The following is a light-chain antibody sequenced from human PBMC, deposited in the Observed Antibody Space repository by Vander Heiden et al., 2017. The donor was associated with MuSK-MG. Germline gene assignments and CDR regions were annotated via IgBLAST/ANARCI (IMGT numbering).Light chain of an antibody. CDR2: AAS. Sequence: DIQMTQSPSSLSASEGDRVTITCRASQSVSNYLNWYQQKPGKAPKLLIYAASSLQSGVPLRFSGSASGTDFTLTISSLQPEDVATYYCQQTYSMFSFGQGTRLEIK. J-gene: IGKJ5*01. V-gene: IGKV1-39*01. CDR1: QSVSNY. CDR3: QQTYSMFS.